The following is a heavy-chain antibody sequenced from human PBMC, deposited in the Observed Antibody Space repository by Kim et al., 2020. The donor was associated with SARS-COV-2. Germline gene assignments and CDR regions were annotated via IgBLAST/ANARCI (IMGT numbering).Heavy chain of an antibody. CDR3: AREFDRHLAAFYF. CDR1: GYTFTNYA. CDR2: INTYTGNP. J-gene: IGHJ3*01. V-gene: IGHV7-4-1*02. Sequence: ASVKVSCKASGYTFTNYAINWVRQAPGQGLEWVGWINTYTGNPTYAQGFTGRFVFSLDTSVTTAYLQISSLKAEDTAVYYFAREFDRHLAAFYFWCQWT. D-gene: IGHD3-22*01.